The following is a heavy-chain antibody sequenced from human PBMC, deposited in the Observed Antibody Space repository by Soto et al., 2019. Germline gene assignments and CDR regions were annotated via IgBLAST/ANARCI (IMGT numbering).Heavy chain of an antibody. J-gene: IGHJ4*02. D-gene: IGHD5-18*01. V-gene: IGHV4-34*01. CDR3: ARGAGTDGYSPYFDY. CDR2: INHSGST. CDR1: GGSFSGYY. Sequence: PSEALSLTCAVYGGSFSGYYWSWIRQPPGKGLEWIGEINHSGSTNYNPSLKSRVTISVDTSKNQFSLKLSSATAADTAVYYCARGAGTDGYSPYFDYWGQGTLVTVSS.